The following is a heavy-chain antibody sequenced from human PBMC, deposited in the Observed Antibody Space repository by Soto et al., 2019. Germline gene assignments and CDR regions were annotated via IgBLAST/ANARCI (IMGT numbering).Heavy chain of an antibody. D-gene: IGHD3-3*01. CDR3: AREFYGYYTYGPGDY. V-gene: IGHV3-7*01. Sequence: AAGSLRLSCEASGFMFGVYWMSWVRQAPGKGLEWVANINDDGSERNYVDSVKGRFTISRDTPNNLLFLQMNSLRDEDTAVYYCAREFYGYYTYGPGDYWGQGTLVTVSS. CDR1: GFMFGVYW. J-gene: IGHJ4*02. CDR2: INDDGSER.